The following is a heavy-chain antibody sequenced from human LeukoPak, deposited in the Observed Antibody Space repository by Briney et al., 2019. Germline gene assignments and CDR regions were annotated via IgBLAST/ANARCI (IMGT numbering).Heavy chain of an antibody. CDR2: INPNSGDT. CDR1: GYTFTGYY. V-gene: IGHV1-2*02. J-gene: IGHJ5*02. Sequence: ASVKVSCKASGYTFTGYYMHWVRQAPGQGLEWMAWINPNSGDTNYAQKVKGRVTITRDTSNSTAYMQLSSLRSDDTAVYYCARGPVVVPAALLGWWFDPWGQGTLGTVSS. D-gene: IGHD2-2*02. CDR3: ARGPVVVPAALLGWWFDP.